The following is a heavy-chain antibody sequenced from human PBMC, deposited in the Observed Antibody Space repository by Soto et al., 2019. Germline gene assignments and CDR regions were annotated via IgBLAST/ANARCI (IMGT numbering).Heavy chain of an antibody. CDR2: IVVGSGNT. D-gene: IGHD6-19*01. Sequence: SVKVSCKASGFTFTSSAVQWVRQARGQRLEWIGWIVVGSGNTNYAQKFQERVTITRDMSTSTAYMELSSLRSEDTAVYYCAADLDDSSGPYYYYGMDVWGQGTTVTVSS. CDR3: AADLDDSSGPYYYYGMDV. CDR1: GFTFTSSA. V-gene: IGHV1-58*01. J-gene: IGHJ6*02.